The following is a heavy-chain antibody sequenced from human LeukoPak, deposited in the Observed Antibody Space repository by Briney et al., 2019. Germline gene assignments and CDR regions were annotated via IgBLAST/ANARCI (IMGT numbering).Heavy chain of an antibody. Sequence: PSETLSLTCTVSGGSISSSSYYWVWIHQPPGKGLEWIGSIYYSGSTYYNPSLKSRVTISVDTSKNQFSLKLSSVTAADTAVYYCARVLRFLEWSENWFDPWGQGTLVTVSS. CDR1: GGSISSSSYY. CDR3: ARVLRFLEWSENWFDP. D-gene: IGHD3-3*01. CDR2: IYYSGST. V-gene: IGHV4-39*01. J-gene: IGHJ5*02.